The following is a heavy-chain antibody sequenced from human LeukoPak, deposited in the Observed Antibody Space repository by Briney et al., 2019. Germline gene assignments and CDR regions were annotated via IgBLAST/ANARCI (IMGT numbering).Heavy chain of an antibody. Sequence: GASVKVSCKASGYTFTGYYMHWVRQAPGQGLEWMGWINPNSGGTNYAQKFQGWVTMTRDTSISTAYMELSRLRSDDTAVYYCAGDSGSYLDYYYGMDVWGQGTTVTVSS. CDR1: GYTFTGYY. CDR2: INPNSGGT. CDR3: AGDSGSYLDYYYGMDV. D-gene: IGHD1-26*01. V-gene: IGHV1-2*04. J-gene: IGHJ6*02.